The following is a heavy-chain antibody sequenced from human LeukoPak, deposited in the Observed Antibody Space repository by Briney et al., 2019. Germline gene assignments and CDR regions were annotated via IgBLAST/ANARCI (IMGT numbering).Heavy chain of an antibody. CDR2: ILYDGSNK. CDR1: GFTFSSYA. V-gene: IGHV3-30-3*01. Sequence: VGSLRLSCAAPGFTFSSYAMHWVRHAPGKGLERVAVILYDGSNKCYADYVKGRFTISRDNSQNTLYLQMNSLRAEDTAVYYCARGGSSFAPQDVWGKGTTVTVSS. J-gene: IGHJ6*04. D-gene: IGHD6-6*01. CDR3: ARGGSSFAPQDV.